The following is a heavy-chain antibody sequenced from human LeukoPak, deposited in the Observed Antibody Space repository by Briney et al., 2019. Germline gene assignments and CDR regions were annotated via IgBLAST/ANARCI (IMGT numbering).Heavy chain of an antibody. J-gene: IGHJ6*03. CDR3: ARGKTGSYYSRSYYMDV. CDR2: ISSSGITI. Sequence: GGSLRPSCAASGFIFSDYYMSWIRQAPGKGLEWVSYISSSGITIYYADSVKGRFTISRDNAKNSLYLQMNSLRAEDTAVYYCARGKTGSYYSRSYYMDVWGKGTTVTISS. CDR1: GFIFSDYY. V-gene: IGHV3-11*01. D-gene: IGHD3-10*01.